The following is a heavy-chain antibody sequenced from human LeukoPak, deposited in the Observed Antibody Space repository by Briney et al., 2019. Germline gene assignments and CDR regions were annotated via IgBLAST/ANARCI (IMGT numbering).Heavy chain of an antibody. Sequence: GGSLRLSCAASGFSFSGYAIHWVRQAPGKGLEWVALISHNGGRKDYADSVKGRFTIDRDNSKNTVYLQMNSLRPDDTGIYSCARQESRNYQYEGLDYWGQGNLVTVSS. D-gene: IGHD3-16*01. CDR1: GFSFSGYA. CDR2: ISHNGGRK. V-gene: IGHV3-30*04. J-gene: IGHJ4*02. CDR3: ARQESRNYQYEGLDY.